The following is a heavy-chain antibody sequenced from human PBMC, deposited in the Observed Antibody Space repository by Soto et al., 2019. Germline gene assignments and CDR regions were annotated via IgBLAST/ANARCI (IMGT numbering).Heavy chain of an antibody. CDR2: INHSGST. J-gene: IGHJ5*02. D-gene: IGHD2-15*01. V-gene: IGHV4-34*01. CDR3: ARYNPDIVVVVAAAKNWFDP. Sequence: SETLSLTCAVYGGSFSGYYWSWIRQPPGKGLEWIGEINHSGSTNYNPSLKSRVTISVDTSKNQFSLKLSSVTAADTAVYYCARYNPDIVVVVAAAKNWFDPWGQGTLVTVSS. CDR1: GGSFSGYY.